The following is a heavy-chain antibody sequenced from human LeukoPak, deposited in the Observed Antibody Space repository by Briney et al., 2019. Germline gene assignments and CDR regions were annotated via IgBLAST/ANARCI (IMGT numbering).Heavy chain of an antibody. V-gene: IGHV5-51*01. CDR3: ARSYDSSGYYSGITDY. D-gene: IGHD3-22*01. Sequence: GESLKISCKVSGYNFTNYCIAWVRQMPGKGLEWMGIIYPGDSDTRYSPSFQGQVTISADKSISTAYLQWSSLKASDTAMYYCARSYDSSGYYSGITDYWGQGTLVTVSS. CDR1: GYNFTNYC. J-gene: IGHJ4*02. CDR2: IYPGDSDT.